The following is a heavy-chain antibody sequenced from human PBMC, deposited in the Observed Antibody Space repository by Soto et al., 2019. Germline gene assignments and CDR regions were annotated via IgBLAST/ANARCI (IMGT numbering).Heavy chain of an antibody. CDR3: VRGGGNDPFEY. V-gene: IGHV4-30-2*06. Sequence: QLRLQESGSGVVETSESLSLTCTVFGASITYGGYSWSWIRQSPGRGLEWIGHITHLENTYFNPSFKSRLSMSIDRAKNQCSLKLTSMTAADKGRYFCVRGGGNDPFEYWGQGILVTVSS. CDR2: ITHLENT. J-gene: IGHJ4*02. CDR1: GASITYGGYS. D-gene: IGHD5-12*01.